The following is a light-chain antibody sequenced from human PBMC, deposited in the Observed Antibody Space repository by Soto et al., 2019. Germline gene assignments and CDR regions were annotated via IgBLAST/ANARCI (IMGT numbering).Light chain of an antibody. CDR1: SSNIGSNT. J-gene: IGLJ2*01. CDR3: AAWDDSLNGVV. CDR2: SNN. Sequence: QSVLTQPPSASGTPGQRVTISCSGSSSNIGSNTVNWYQQVPGTAPKLHIYSNNQRPSGVPDRFSGSKSGTSASLAISGLQSEDEADYYCAAWDDSLNGVVFGGGTKLTVL. V-gene: IGLV1-44*01.